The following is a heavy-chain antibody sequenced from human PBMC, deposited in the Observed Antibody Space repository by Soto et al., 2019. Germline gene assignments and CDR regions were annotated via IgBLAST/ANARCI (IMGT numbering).Heavy chain of an antibody. J-gene: IGHJ6*02. CDR3: AREKIAAAGTFIQTNYYYYYGMDV. CDR1: GGSFSGYY. Sequence: SETLSLTCAVYGGSFSGYYWSWIRQPPGKGLEWIGEINHSGSTNYNPSLKSRVTISVDTSKNQFSLKLSSVTAADTAVYYCAREKIAAAGTFIQTNYYYYYGMDVWGQGTTVTVSS. CDR2: INHSGST. V-gene: IGHV4-34*01. D-gene: IGHD6-13*01.